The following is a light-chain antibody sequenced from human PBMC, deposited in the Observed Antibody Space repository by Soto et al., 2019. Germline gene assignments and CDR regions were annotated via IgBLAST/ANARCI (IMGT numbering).Light chain of an antibody. CDR3: QHYGSSTSWT. CDR2: GAS. Sequence: TVLTQFPGSLSLSPGERATLSCRASQSISNNYLAWYQQKPGQAPRLLIYGASSRATGIPDRFSGSGSGTDFTLTISRLETEDFAVYFCQHYGSSTSWTFGQGTKVEVK. J-gene: IGKJ1*01. V-gene: IGKV3-20*01. CDR1: QSISNNY.